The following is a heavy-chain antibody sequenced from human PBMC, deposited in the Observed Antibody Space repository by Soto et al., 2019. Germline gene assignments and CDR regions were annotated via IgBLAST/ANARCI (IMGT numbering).Heavy chain of an antibody. V-gene: IGHV1-2*02. CDR3: ARDRSIRSSSWYFAFDI. CDR1: GYTFTGYY. Sequence: ASVKVSCKASGYTFTGYYMHWVRQAPGQGLEWMGWINPNSGGTNYAQKFRGRVTMTRDTSISTAYMELSRLRSDDTAVYYCARDRSIRSSSWYFAFDIWGQGTMVTVSS. CDR2: INPNSGGT. D-gene: IGHD6-13*01. J-gene: IGHJ3*02.